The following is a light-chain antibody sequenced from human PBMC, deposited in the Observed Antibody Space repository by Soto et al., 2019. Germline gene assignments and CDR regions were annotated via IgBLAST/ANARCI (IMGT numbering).Light chain of an antibody. CDR3: QQRRNWPLT. J-gene: IGKJ4*01. V-gene: IGKV3-11*01. Sequence: EVVLTQSQATLSLSPGERATLSCRASQSVSSFLAWYQQKPGQAPRLLIYDASNRATGIPARFSGSGSGTDFTLTISSLEPEDFAVYYCQQRRNWPLTFGGGTKVDIK. CDR1: QSVSSF. CDR2: DAS.